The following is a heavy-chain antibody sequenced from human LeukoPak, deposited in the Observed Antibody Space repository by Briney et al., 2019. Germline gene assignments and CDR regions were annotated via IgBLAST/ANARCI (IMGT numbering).Heavy chain of an antibody. CDR3: ASYDSSGYYPDY. J-gene: IGHJ4*02. CDR1: GFTFSSYS. V-gene: IGHV3-21*01. Sequence: GGSLRLSYAASGFTFSSYSMNWVRQAPGKGLEWVSSISSSSSYIYYADSVKGRFTISRDNANNSLYLQMNSLRAEDTAVYYCASYDSSGYYPDYWGQGTLVTVSS. CDR2: ISSSSSYI. D-gene: IGHD3-22*01.